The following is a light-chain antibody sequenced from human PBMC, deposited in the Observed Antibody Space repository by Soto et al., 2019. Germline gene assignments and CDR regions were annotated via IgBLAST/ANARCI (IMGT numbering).Light chain of an antibody. CDR3: LQQNNYPRT. Sequence: DVQMTQSTSSLSASVGDRVTISCRASQGISNYLSWYQQKPGEAPKRLVYVASSLEGGVPARFSGSGSGTEFTLTISSLQPEDFATYYCLQQNNYPRTFGQGTNVDI. CDR2: VAS. CDR1: QGISNY. J-gene: IGKJ2*01. V-gene: IGKV1-17*01.